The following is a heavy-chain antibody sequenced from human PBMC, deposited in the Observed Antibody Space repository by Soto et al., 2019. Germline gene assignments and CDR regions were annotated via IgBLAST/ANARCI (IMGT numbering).Heavy chain of an antibody. CDR2: INLDGSEK. V-gene: IGHV3-7*01. CDR3: ARARIDY. Sequence: EVQLVESGGGLVQPGVSLRLSCAASGFTFSTYWMTWVRQAPGKGLEWVATINLDGSEKHYGDSVKGRFTVSRDNAKNWLFLQMNSLRAEDTAVYYWARARIDYWGQGTLVNVSS. CDR1: GFTFSTYW. J-gene: IGHJ4*02.